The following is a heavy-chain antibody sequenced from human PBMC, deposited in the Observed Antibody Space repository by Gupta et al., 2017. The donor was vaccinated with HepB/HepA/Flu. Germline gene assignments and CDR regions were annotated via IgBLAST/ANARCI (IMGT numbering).Heavy chain of an antibody. V-gene: IGHV3-48*02. J-gene: IGHJ6*03. CDR1: GFPFGSYS. CDR2: ISKSGETI. Sequence: EVHLVESGGGLVKPGGALRLSCAASGFPFGSYSMNWVRQAPGKGLEWVSYISKSGETIYYAASVKGRFTISRDNAKNSLHLEMDSLRDEDTALYYCARGLDYYYMDVWGKGTTVTVSS. CDR3: ARGLDYYYMDV.